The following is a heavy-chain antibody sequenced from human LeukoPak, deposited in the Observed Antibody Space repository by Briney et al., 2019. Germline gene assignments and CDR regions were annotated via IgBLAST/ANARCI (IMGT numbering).Heavy chain of an antibody. CDR1: GCVYTSHW. CDR3: ARDHSRTEGGTSFWWFDP. Sequence: ASVQVSCKASGCVYTSHWMHWVRQAPGQGLEWMGVINPSGTTTVYAQKFQGRVTMTRDTSTSTDYLELRSLRSEDTATYYCARDHSRTEGGTSFWWFDPWGQGTLVIVSS. J-gene: IGHJ5*02. D-gene: IGHD1-26*01. CDR2: INPSGTTT. V-gene: IGHV1-46*01.